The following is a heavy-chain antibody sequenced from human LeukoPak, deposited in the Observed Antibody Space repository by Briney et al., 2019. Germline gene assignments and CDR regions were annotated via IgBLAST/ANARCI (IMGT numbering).Heavy chain of an antibody. D-gene: IGHD1-26*01. CDR2: IIPMSDTA. CDR3: AREDDTGRYMGDDAFDI. Sequence: SVKVSCKASGGTFTSYAISWVRQAPGQGLEWRGGIIPMSDTANYPQKFRGRLTITADIPTTTVYMELSSLRSEDTAVSYCAREDDTGRYMGDDAFDIWGQGTMVTVSS. CDR1: GGTFTSYA. J-gene: IGHJ3*02. V-gene: IGHV1-69*06.